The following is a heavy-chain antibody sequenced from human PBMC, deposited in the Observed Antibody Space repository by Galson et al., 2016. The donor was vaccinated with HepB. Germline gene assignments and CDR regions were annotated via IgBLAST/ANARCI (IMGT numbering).Heavy chain of an antibody. J-gene: IGHJ3*02. D-gene: IGHD4-17*01. V-gene: IGHV3-53*01. Sequence: SLRLSCAASGFTVSSNYMSRVRQAPGKGLKWVSVIYSGGSTYYADSVKGRFTISRDNSKNTLYLQMNRLRAEDTAVYYCARSRPGDMASYDAFDIWGQGTIVTVSS. CDR1: GFTVSSNY. CDR2: IYSGGST. CDR3: ARSRPGDMASYDAFDI.